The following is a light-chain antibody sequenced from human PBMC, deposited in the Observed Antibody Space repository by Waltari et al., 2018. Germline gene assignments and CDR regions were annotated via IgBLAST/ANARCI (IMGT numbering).Light chain of an antibody. J-gene: IGLJ3*02. Sequence: QSALTQPASVSGSPGQSITIPCTGTGRDVVGHNYVSWYQQYPGKAPKVIIYEVSNRPSGVSNRFSGSKSGNTASLTISGLQAEDEADYYCSSYSSSSPLWVFGGGTKLTVL. CDR2: EVS. V-gene: IGLV2-14*01. CDR1: GRDVVGHNY. CDR3: SSYSSSSPLWV.